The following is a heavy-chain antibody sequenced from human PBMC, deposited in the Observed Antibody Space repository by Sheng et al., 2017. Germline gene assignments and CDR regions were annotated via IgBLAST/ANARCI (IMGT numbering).Heavy chain of an antibody. CDR2: INPNSGGT. J-gene: IGHJ5*02. Sequence: QVQLVQSGAEMKKPGASVKVSCKASGYTFTGYYMHWVRQAPGQGLEWMGRINPNSGGTNYAQKFQGRVTMTRDTSISTAYMELSRLRSDDTAVYYCAREWRAIVVVIAIWFDPWGQGTLVTVSS. D-gene: IGHD2-21*01. CDR3: AREWRAIVVVIAIWFDP. V-gene: IGHV1-2*06. CDR1: GYTFTGYY.